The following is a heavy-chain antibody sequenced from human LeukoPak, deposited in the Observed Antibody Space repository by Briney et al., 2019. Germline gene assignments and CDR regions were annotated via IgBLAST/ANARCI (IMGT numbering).Heavy chain of an antibody. Sequence: GGSLRLSCAASGFRFSSYAMSWVRQAPGKGLEWVSLISGSGGSTYYADSVKGRFTISRDNSKNTLYLQMNSLRAEDTAVYYCAKDLWDSNSSVGNWFDPWGQGTLVTVSS. J-gene: IGHJ5*02. V-gene: IGHV3-23*01. CDR3: AKDLWDSNSSVGNWFDP. D-gene: IGHD6-6*01. CDR1: GFRFSSYA. CDR2: ISGSGGST.